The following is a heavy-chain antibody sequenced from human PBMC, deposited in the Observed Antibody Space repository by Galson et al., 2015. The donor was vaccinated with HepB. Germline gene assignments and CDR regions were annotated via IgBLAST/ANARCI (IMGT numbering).Heavy chain of an antibody. CDR2: ISSHGGST. V-gene: IGHV3-64D*06. J-gene: IGHJ3*02. Sequence: SLRLSCAASGFTFSSYSIHWVRQAPGKGLEYVSAISSHGGSTYYADSVKGRFTISRDNSKNTLYLQMSSLRAEDTAVYYCAQPGMGSGYTWHAFEIWGQGTMVTVSS. D-gene: IGHD3-10*01. CDR3: AQPGMGSGYTWHAFEI. CDR1: GFTFSSYS.